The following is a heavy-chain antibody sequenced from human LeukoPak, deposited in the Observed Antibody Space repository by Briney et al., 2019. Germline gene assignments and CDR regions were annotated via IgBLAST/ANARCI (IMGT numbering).Heavy chain of an antibody. J-gene: IGHJ4*02. CDR1: GFNFGEFW. D-gene: IGHD5-18*01. V-gene: IGHV3-7*01. Sequence: GGSLRLSCAASGFNFGEFWMAWVRQTPGRGLEWVADIKEDGSESFYVDSVKGRFTISRDNSKNSLDLQMNRLRGDDTAVYYCARERGYSYGYSDYWGQGTLVTVSS. CDR2: IKEDGSES. CDR3: ARERGYSYGYSDY.